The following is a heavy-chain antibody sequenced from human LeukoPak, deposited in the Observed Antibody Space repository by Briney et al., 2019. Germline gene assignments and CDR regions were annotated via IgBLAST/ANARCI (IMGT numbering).Heavy chain of an antibody. CDR2: FDPEDGET. J-gene: IGHJ3*02. D-gene: IGHD3-22*01. CDR3: ATDVPTNYYDSSGLDAFDI. Sequence: GASVKVSCKVSGYTLTELSMHWVRQAPGKGLEWMGGFDPEDGETIYAQKFQGRVTMTEDTSTDTAYMELSSLRSEDTAVYYCATDVPTNYYDSSGLDAFDIWGQGTMVTVSS. CDR1: GYTLTELS. V-gene: IGHV1-24*01.